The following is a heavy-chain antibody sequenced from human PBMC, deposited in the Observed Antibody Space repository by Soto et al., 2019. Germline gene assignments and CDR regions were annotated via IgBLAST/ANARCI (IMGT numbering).Heavy chain of an antibody. CDR3: ASIFGVAKRTPGYGMDV. J-gene: IGHJ6*02. Sequence: GGSLRLSCAASGFTFSSYWMHWVRQAPGKGLVWVSRINSDGSSTSYADSVKGRFTISRDNAKNTLYLQMNSLRAEDTAVYYCASIFGVAKRTPGYGMDVWGQGTTVTVSS. V-gene: IGHV3-74*01. CDR1: GFTFSSYW. CDR2: INSDGSST. D-gene: IGHD3-3*01.